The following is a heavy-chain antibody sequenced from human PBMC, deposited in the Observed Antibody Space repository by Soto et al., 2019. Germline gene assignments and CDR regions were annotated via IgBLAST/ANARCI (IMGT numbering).Heavy chain of an antibody. CDR1: GYTFTNYF. Sequence: DSVKVSCKASGYTFTNYFMHWVRQAPGQGLEWMGIINPSGGSTSYAQKFQGRVTMTRDTSTSTVYMELSSLRSEDTAVYYCARVIVGANFGFDYWGQGTLVTVSS. D-gene: IGHD1-26*01. CDR3: ARVIVGANFGFDY. CDR2: INPSGGST. J-gene: IGHJ4*02. V-gene: IGHV1-46*01.